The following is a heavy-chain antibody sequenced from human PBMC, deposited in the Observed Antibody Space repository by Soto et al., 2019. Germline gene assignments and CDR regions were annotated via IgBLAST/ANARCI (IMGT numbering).Heavy chain of an antibody. CDR1: GFTVSSNY. CDR3: AKYDFWSGYSKPGSFDY. J-gene: IGHJ4*02. Sequence: GGSLRLSCAASGFTVSSNYMNWVRQAPGKGLEWVSVIYSDGSTYYADSVKGRFTISRHNSKNTLFLQMNSLRAGDTAVYYCAKYDFWSGYSKPGSFDYWGQGTLVTVSS. D-gene: IGHD3-3*01. CDR2: IYSDGST. V-gene: IGHV3-53*04.